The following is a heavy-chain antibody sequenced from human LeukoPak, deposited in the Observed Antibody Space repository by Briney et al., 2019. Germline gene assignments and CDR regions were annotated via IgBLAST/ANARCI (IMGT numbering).Heavy chain of an antibody. J-gene: IGHJ4*02. CDR3: ARDVDGLGIDY. D-gene: IGHD3/OR15-3a*01. CDR2: IFYSGST. Sequence: ASETLSLTCTVSGVSISPSYWTWIRQPPGKGLEWIGYIFYSGSTNYNPSLKSRGTISVDTSRNQFSLKLTSVTAADTAIYYCARDVDGLGIDYWGQGALVTVSS. CDR1: GVSISPSY. V-gene: IGHV4-59*01.